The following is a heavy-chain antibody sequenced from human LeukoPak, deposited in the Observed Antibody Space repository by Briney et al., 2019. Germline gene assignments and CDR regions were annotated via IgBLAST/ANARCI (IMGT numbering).Heavy chain of an antibody. D-gene: IGHD2-15*01. Sequence: GGSLRLSCAASGFSFSSYSINWVRQAPGKGLEWVSSISSSSSYIYYADSVKGRFTISRDNSKNTLFVQMNSLRAEDTAIYCCAKDRVVVVAAALYFDSWGQGTPVTVSS. V-gene: IGHV3-21*04. CDR1: GFSFSSYS. J-gene: IGHJ4*02. CDR3: AKDRVVVVAAALYFDS. CDR2: ISSSSSYI.